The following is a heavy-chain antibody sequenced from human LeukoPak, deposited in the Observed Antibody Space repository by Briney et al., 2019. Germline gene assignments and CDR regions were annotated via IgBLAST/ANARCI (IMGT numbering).Heavy chain of an antibody. CDR1: GYTFTSYG. CDR3: ARASGDDYVWGSYRSYYFDY. D-gene: IGHD3-16*02. Sequence: ASVKVSCKASGYTFTSYGISWVRQAPGQGLEWMGWISAYNGNTNYAQKLQGRVTMTTDTSTSTAYMELRSLRSDDTAVYYCARASGDDYVWGSYRSYYFDYWGQGTLVTVSS. CDR2: ISAYNGNT. V-gene: IGHV1-18*01. J-gene: IGHJ4*02.